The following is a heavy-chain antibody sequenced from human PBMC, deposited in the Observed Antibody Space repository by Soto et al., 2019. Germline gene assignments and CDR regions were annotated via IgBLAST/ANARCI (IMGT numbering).Heavy chain of an antibody. CDR2: IIPIFGTA. CDR3: ASSYYDSSGYYPFY. Sequence: ASVKVSCKASGGTFSSYAISWVRQAPGQGLEWMGGIIPIFGTANYAQKFQGRVTITADESTSTAYMELSSLRSEDTAVYYCASSYYDSSGYYPFYWGQGTLVTVSS. J-gene: IGHJ4*02. D-gene: IGHD3-22*01. CDR1: GGTFSSYA. V-gene: IGHV1-69*13.